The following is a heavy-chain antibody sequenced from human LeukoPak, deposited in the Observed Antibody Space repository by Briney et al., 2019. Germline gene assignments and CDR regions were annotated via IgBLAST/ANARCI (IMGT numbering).Heavy chain of an antibody. CDR1: GFTFSSYW. Sequence: GGSLRLSCAASGFTFSSYWMSWVHQAPGKGLEWVANIKQDGSEKCYVDSVKGRFTISRDNAKNSLHLQMNSLRAEDTAVYYCARLSDSSGTPRSDYWGQGTLVTVSS. D-gene: IGHD3-22*01. CDR2: IKQDGSEK. J-gene: IGHJ4*02. V-gene: IGHV3-7*03. CDR3: ARLSDSSGTPRSDY.